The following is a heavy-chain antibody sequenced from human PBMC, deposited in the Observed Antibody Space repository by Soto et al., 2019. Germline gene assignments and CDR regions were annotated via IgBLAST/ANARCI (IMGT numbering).Heavy chain of an antibody. V-gene: IGHV1-2*02. D-gene: IGHD2-8*01. CDR3: ASGVLMVYARKYFDY. J-gene: IGHJ4*02. Sequence: ASVKVSCKASGYTFTGYYMHWVRQAPGQGLEWMGWINPNSGGTNYAQKFQGGVTMTRDTSISTAYMELSRLRPDDTAVYYCASGVLMVYARKYFDYWGQGTLVTVSS. CDR2: INPNSGGT. CDR1: GYTFTGYY.